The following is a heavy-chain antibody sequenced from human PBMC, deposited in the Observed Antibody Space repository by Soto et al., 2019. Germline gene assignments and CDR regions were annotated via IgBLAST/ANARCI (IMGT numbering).Heavy chain of an antibody. Sequence: PSETLSLTCTVSGGSISSYYGSWIRQSPGKGLEWIGYIYYSGSTNYNPSLKSRVTISVDTSKNQFSLKLSSVTAADTAVYYCARRYGSSFDYWGQGTLVTVSS. CDR1: GGSISSYY. J-gene: IGHJ4*02. V-gene: IGHV4-59*08. CDR3: ARRYGSSFDY. CDR2: IYYSGST. D-gene: IGHD4-17*01.